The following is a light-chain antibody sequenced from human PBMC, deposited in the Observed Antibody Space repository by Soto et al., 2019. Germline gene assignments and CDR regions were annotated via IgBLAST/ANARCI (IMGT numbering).Light chain of an antibody. CDR1: SSDFGGYNY. Sequence: QSALTQPASVSGSPGQSIAISCTGTSSDFGGYNYVSWYQQHPGRAPKLLIYDVSVRPSGVSDRFSGSKSGSTASLTISGLQAEDEADYYCTSYTSSNTLVVFGGGTKLTVL. J-gene: IGLJ2*01. CDR2: DVS. V-gene: IGLV2-14*03. CDR3: TSYTSSNTLVV.